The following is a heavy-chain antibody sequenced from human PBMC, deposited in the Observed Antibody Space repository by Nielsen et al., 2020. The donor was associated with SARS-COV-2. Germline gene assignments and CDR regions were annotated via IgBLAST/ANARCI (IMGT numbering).Heavy chain of an antibody. V-gene: IGHV3-11*06. D-gene: IGHD6-19*01. Sequence: GESLKISCAASGFTFSDYYMSWIRQAPGKGLEWVSYISSSSSYTNYADSVKGRFTISRDNAKNSLYLQMNSLRAEDTAVYYCARVQWLARQDAFDIWGQGTMVTVSS. CDR3: ARVQWLARQDAFDI. J-gene: IGHJ3*02. CDR1: GFTFSDYY. CDR2: ISSSSSYT.